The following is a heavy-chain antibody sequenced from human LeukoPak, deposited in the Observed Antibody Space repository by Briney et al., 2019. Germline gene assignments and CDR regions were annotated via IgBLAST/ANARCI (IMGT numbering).Heavy chain of an antibody. D-gene: IGHD1-26*01. CDR3: AKNRELQALVAFDI. CDR2: ISTSGSTI. CDR1: GFTFSDYY. V-gene: IGHV3-11*01. J-gene: IGHJ3*02. Sequence: GGSLRLSCAASGFTFSDYYMSWIRQAPGKGLEWVSYISTSGSTIFYADSVKGRFTISRDNAKNSLYLQMNSLRAEDTAVYYCAKNRELQALVAFDIWGQGTMVTVSS.